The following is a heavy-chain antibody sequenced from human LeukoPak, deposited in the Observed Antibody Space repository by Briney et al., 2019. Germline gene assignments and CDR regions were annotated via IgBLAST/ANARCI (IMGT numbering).Heavy chain of an antibody. V-gene: IGHV3-74*01. J-gene: IGHJ4*02. CDR3: ARGTTGYNYGYLDY. CDR1: GFTFSSYW. CDR2: INTDESST. Sequence: PGGSLRLSCAASGFTFSSYWMHWVRQAPGKGLVWVSRINTDESSTTYADSVKGRFTISRDNAKNTLYLQMNSLRAEDTAVYYCARGTTGYNYGYLDYWGQGTLVTVSS. D-gene: IGHD5-24*01.